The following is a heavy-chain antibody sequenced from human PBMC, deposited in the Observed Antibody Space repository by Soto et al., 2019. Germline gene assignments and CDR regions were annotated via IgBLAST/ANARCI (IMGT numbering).Heavy chain of an antibody. D-gene: IGHD3-22*01. Sequence: SVKGSCKPAGGTFISYPTSWVLQAPGQGLDWMGGIIPIFGTANYAQKFQGRVTITADESTSTAYMELSSLRSEDTAVYYCASPSKSTMIVVVHPYGMDVWGQGTTVTVSS. V-gene: IGHV1-69*13. J-gene: IGHJ6*02. CDR1: GGTFISYP. CDR3: ASPSKSTMIVVVHPYGMDV. CDR2: IIPIFGTA.